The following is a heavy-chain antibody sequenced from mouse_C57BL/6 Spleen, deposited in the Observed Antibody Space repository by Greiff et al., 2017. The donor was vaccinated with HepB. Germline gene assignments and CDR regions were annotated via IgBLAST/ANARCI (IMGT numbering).Heavy chain of an antibody. D-gene: IGHD1-1*01. Sequence: EVMLVESGGGLVKPGGSLKLSCASSGFTFSDYGMHWVRQATEKGLEWVAYISSGSSTIYYADTVKGRFTISRYNAKNTLCLQMTSLRSEDTSMYYCARYYYATLFHYWGHGTTLTVSS. J-gene: IGHJ2*01. V-gene: IGHV5-17*01. CDR3: ARYYYATLFHY. CDR1: GFTFSDYG. CDR2: ISSGSSTI.